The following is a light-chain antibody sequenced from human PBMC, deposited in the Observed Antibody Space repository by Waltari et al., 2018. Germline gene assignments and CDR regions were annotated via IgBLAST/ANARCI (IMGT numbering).Light chain of an antibody. V-gene: IGLV2-14*01. CDR2: DVS. Sequence: QSALTQPASVSGSPGQSTTISCTGTSSDVGGYNYVSWYHQHPGKAPKLMIYDVSNRPSGVSNRFSGSKSGNTASLTISGLQAEDEADYYCSSYTSSSTRVFGGGTKLTVL. CDR3: SSYTSSSTRV. CDR1: SSDVGGYNY. J-gene: IGLJ2*01.